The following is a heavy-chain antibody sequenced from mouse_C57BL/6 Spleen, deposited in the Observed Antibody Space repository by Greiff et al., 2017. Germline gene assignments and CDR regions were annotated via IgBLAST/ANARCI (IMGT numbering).Heavy chain of an antibody. Sequence: QVQLQQPGAELVRPGTSVKLSCKASGYTFTSYWMHWVKQRPGQGLEWIGVIDPSDSYTNDNQKFKGKATLTVDTSSSTAYMQLSSLTSEDSAVYYCARPLEGYWGQGTTLTVSS. CDR2: IDPSDSYT. CDR3: ARPLEGY. V-gene: IGHV1-59*01. J-gene: IGHJ2*01. CDR1: GYTFTSYW.